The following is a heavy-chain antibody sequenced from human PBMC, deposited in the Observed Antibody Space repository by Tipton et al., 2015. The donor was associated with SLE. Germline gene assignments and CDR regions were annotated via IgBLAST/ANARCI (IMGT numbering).Heavy chain of an antibody. CDR1: GGSISTSSFY. Sequence: TLSLTCTVSGGSISTSSFYWGWIRQPPGKGLEWIGYIYYTGNTNYNPSLKSRVTISVDTSKNQFSLRLNSVTAADTAVYYCARAGGTGTNWFDPWGQGTLVTVSS. CDR2: IYYTGNT. V-gene: IGHV4-61*05. J-gene: IGHJ5*02. D-gene: IGHD1-7*01. CDR3: ARAGGTGTNWFDP.